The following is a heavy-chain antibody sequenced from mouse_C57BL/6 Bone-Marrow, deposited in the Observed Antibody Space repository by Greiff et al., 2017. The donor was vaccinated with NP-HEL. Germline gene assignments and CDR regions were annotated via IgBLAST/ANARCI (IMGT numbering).Heavy chain of an antibody. J-gene: IGHJ1*03. D-gene: IGHD4-1*01. V-gene: IGHV2-2*01. CDR2: IWSGGST. CDR1: GFSLTSYG. Sequence: QVQLKESGPGLVQPSQSLSITCTVSGFSLTSYGVHWVRQSPGKGLEWLGVIWSGGSTDYNVAFISRLSISKDNSKSQVFFKMNSLQADDTAIYYCARKERGWDVYWYFDVWGTGTTVTVSS. CDR3: ARKERGWDVYWYFDV.